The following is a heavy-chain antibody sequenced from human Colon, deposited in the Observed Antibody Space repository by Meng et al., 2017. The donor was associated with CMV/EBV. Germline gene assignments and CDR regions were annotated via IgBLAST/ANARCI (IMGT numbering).Heavy chain of an antibody. J-gene: IGHJ2*01. Sequence: ASVKVSCKASGYTFTGYYMHWVRQAPGQGLEWMGWINPNSGGTNYAQKFQGRVTMTRDTSISTAYMELSRLRSDDTAVYYCARDGVMVRGVPKYFDLWGRGTLVTVSS. D-gene: IGHD3-10*01. CDR2: INPNSGGT. CDR1: GYTFTGYY. CDR3: ARDGVMVRGVPKYFDL. V-gene: IGHV1-2*02.